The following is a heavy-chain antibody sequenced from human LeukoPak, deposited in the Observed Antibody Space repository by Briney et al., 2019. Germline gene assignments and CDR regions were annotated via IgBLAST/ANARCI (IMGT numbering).Heavy chain of an antibody. D-gene: IGHD3-10*01. CDR1: GFTFSSYA. Sequence: GGSLRLSCAASGFTFSSYAMHWVRPAPGKGLEWVAVISYDGSNKYYADSVKGRFTISRDNSKNTLYLQMNSLRAEDTAVYYCARDSWGSGSYYENWFDPWGQGTLVTVSS. CDR3: ARDSWGSGSYYENWFDP. V-gene: IGHV3-30*04. J-gene: IGHJ5*02. CDR2: ISYDGSNK.